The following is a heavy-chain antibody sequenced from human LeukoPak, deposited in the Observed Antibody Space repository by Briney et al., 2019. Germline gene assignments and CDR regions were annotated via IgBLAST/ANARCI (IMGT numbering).Heavy chain of an antibody. V-gene: IGHV1-69*13. CDR1: GGTFSSYA. CDR2: IIPIFGTA. CDR3: ARGVPYCSSTSCYSSDYYYGMDV. Sequence: GASVKVSCKASGGTFSSYAICWVRQAPGQGLEWMGGIIPIFGTANYAQKFQGRVTITADESTSTAYMELSSLRSEDTAVYYCARGVPYCSSTSCYSSDYYYGMDVWGQGTTVTVSS. J-gene: IGHJ6*02. D-gene: IGHD2-2*01.